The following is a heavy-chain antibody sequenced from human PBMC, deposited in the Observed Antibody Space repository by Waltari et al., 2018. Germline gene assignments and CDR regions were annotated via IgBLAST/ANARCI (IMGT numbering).Heavy chain of an antibody. CDR2: IYSGGST. V-gene: IGHV3-53*02. J-gene: IGHJ4*02. D-gene: IGHD3-3*01. Sequence: EVQLVETGGGLIQPGGSLRLSCAASGFTVSSNYMSWVRQAPGKGLEWVSVIYSGGSTYYADSVKGRFTISRDNSKNTLYLQMNSLRAEDTAVYYCARALPVWSGYPINYYFDYWGQGTLVTVSS. CDR3: ARALPVWSGYPINYYFDY. CDR1: GFTVSSNY.